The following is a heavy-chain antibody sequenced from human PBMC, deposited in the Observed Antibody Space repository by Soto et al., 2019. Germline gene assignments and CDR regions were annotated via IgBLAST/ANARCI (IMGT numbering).Heavy chain of an antibody. D-gene: IGHD3-3*01. CDR1: GFTFSRYC. Sequence: QVHLVESGGGVVQPGRSLRLSCAASGFTFSRYCMHWVRQAPGKGLEWVTVISYDGVTVYYTDSVKGRFTVSRDNSKNTLYLQMNSLRGDDKGVSYGARAGADEFDFWCRNMDVLGQDSTVTV. CDR2: ISYDGVTV. V-gene: IGHV3-30-3*01. CDR3: ARAGADEFDFWCRNMDV. J-gene: IGHJ6*02.